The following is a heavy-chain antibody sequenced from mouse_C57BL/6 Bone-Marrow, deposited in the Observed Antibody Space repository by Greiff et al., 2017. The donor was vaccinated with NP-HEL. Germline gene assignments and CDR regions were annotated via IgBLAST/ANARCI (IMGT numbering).Heavy chain of an antibody. CDR1: GYTFTSYW. Sequence: QVQLQQPGAELVKPGASVKMSCKASGYTFTSYWITWVKQRPGQGLEWIGDIYPGSGSTNYNEKFKSTATMTVDTSSSPAYMQLSSLTSEDSAVYYFASALLLRYPYYAMYYCGQGTSVTVSS. V-gene: IGHV1-55*01. CDR3: ASALLLRYPYYAMYY. CDR2: IYPGSGST. J-gene: IGHJ4*01. D-gene: IGHD1-1*01.